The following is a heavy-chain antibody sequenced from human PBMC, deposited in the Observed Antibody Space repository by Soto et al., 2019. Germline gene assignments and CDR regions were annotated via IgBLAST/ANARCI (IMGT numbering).Heavy chain of an antibody. Sequence: SETLSLSCTVSGGSISSYYWSWIRQPPGKGLEWIGYIYYSGSTNYNPSLKSRVTISVDTSKNQFSLKLSSVTAADTAVYYCARDRITMGGWFDPWGQGTLVTVSS. V-gene: IGHV4-59*01. D-gene: IGHD3-10*01. CDR2: IYYSGST. CDR1: GGSISSYY. CDR3: ARDRITMGGWFDP. J-gene: IGHJ5*02.